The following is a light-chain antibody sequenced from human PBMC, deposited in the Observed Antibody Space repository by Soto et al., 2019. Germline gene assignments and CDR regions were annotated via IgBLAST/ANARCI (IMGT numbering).Light chain of an antibody. Sequence: EIVLTQSPGTLSLSPGERATLSYRASQIVISSYLAWYQQKPGQAPRLLIYGASSRATGIPDRFSGSGSGTVFTLTISRLEPEDFAVYYCQQYASSPRFTFGPGTKVDIK. V-gene: IGKV3-20*01. CDR2: GAS. CDR1: QIVISSY. J-gene: IGKJ3*01. CDR3: QQYASSPRFT.